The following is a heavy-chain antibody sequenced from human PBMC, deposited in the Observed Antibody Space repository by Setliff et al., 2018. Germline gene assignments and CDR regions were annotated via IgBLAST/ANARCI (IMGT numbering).Heavy chain of an antibody. D-gene: IGHD3-22*01. J-gene: IGHJ3*02. CDR1: GYSLTSYW. CDR3: ASTLYYYDSSGYGAFDI. V-gene: IGHV5-51*01. CDR2: IYPGDSDT. Sequence: PGESLKISCKGSGYSLTSYWIGWVRQMPGKGLEWMGIIYPGDSDTRYSPSFQGQVTISADKSISTAYLQWSSLKASDTAMYYCASTLYYYDSSGYGAFDIWGQGTMVTVSS.